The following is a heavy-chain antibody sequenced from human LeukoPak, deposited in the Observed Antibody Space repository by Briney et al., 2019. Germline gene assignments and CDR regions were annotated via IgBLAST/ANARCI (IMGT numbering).Heavy chain of an antibody. D-gene: IGHD3-16*01. J-gene: IGHJ6*03. V-gene: IGHV3-23*01. CDR1: GFTFSSYA. CDR2: IIDSGDST. CDR3: AKLGGQEVYNYYLGV. Sequence: PGGSLRLSCEASGFTFSSYAMSWVRQAPGKGLEWVSGIIDSGDSTYYANSVKGRFTISRDNSKNTLYLQMNSLRAEDTAVYYCAKLGGQEVYNYYLGVWGKGTTVGVSS.